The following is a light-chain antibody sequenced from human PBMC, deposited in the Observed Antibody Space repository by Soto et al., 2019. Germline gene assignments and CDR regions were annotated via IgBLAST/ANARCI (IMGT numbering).Light chain of an antibody. J-gene: IGKJ1*01. CDR3: QQYGSLPRT. CDR2: GAS. CDR1: QSFTSNY. Sequence: EIVLTQSPGTLSLSPGERATLSCRARQSFTSNYLAWYQQKRGQAPRLLIYGASSRATGIPDRFSGSGSGTDFTLTISRLYPEDFAVYYCQQYGSLPRTFGQGTKVEIK. V-gene: IGKV3-20*01.